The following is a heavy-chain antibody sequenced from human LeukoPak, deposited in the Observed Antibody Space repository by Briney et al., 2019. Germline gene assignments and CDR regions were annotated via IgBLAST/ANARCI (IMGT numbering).Heavy chain of an antibody. D-gene: IGHD2-21*01. CDR2: ISSSSSYI. CDR3: AKDLVRHSPHLNWFDP. V-gene: IGHV3-21*01. Sequence: PGGSLRLSCAASGFTFSSYSMNWVRQAPGKGLEWVSSISSSSSYIYYADSVKGRFTISRDNAKNSLYLQMNSLRAEDTAVYYCAKDLVRHSPHLNWFDPWGQGTLVTVSS. J-gene: IGHJ5*02. CDR1: GFTFSSYS.